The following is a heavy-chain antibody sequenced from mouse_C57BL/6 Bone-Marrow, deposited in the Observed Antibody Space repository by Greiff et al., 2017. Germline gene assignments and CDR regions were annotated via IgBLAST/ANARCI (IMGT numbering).Heavy chain of an antibody. CDR2: IDPEDGET. J-gene: IGHJ2*01. Sequence: EVKLQESGAELVKPGASVKLSCTASGFNIKDYYMHWVKQRTEQGLEWIGRIDPEDGETKYAPKFQGKATITADTSSNTAYLQLSSLTPEDTAVYYCARSPTGGYYFDYWGQGTTLTVSS. CDR1: GFNIKDYY. V-gene: IGHV14-2*01. CDR3: ARSPTGGYYFDY. D-gene: IGHD2-10*01.